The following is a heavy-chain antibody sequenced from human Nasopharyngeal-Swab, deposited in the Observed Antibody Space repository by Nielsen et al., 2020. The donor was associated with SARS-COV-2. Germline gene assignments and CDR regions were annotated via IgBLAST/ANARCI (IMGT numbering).Heavy chain of an antibody. CDR3: ARVQWRDNAFDI. Sequence: GGSLRLSCAAAGFTISDYYMSWIRQAPGKGLEWVSYISSSSSYTNYADSVKGRFTISRDNAKNSLYLQMISLRAEDTAVYYCARVQWRDNAFDIWGPGTMVTVSS. CDR2: ISSSSSYT. J-gene: IGHJ3*02. CDR1: GFTISDYY. V-gene: IGHV3-11*06. D-gene: IGHD6-19*01.